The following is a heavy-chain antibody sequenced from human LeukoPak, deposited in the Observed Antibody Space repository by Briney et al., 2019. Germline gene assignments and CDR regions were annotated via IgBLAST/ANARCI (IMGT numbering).Heavy chain of an antibody. CDR1: GYTFTSYY. D-gene: IGHD3-9*01. J-gene: IGHJ3*02. CDR3: ARARYDILTGYSIHAFDI. Sequence: GASVKVSCKASGYTFTSYYMHWVRQAPGQGLEWMGIINPSGGSTSYARKFQGRVTMTRDTSTSTVYMELSSLRSEDTAVYYCARARYDILTGYSIHAFDIWGQGTMVTVSS. CDR2: INPSGGST. V-gene: IGHV1-46*01.